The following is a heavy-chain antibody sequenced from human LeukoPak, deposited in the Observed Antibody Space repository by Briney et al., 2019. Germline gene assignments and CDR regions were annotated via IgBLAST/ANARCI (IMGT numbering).Heavy chain of an antibody. Sequence: SGPTLVNPTQTLTLTCTFSGFSLSTSGVGVGWIRQRPGKALECLALIYWNDDKRYSPSLKSRLTITKDTSKNQVVLTMTNMDPVDTATYYCAHRRPPRYYDFWSGNNWFDPWGQGTLVTVSS. V-gene: IGHV2-5*01. D-gene: IGHD3-3*01. CDR3: AHRRPPRYYDFWSGNNWFDP. CDR1: GFSLSTSGVG. CDR2: IYWNDDK. J-gene: IGHJ5*02.